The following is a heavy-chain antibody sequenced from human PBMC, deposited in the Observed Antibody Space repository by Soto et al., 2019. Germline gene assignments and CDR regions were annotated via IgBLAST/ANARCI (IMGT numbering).Heavy chain of an antibody. CDR2: IMPIFRTA. CDR1: GGTFSTAA. CDR3: ARDKDRPQLGGNYYYIMDV. Sequence: QVQVVQSGAEVKKPGSSVKVSCKASGGTFSTAAISWVRQAPGQGLEWMGGIMPIFRTADYAQKFQGRVTNTADESTSTPYLELRSLRSEDTAVYYCARDKDRPQLGGNYYYIMDVWGQGTTVTVSS. D-gene: IGHD3-3*02. V-gene: IGHV1-69*12. J-gene: IGHJ6*02.